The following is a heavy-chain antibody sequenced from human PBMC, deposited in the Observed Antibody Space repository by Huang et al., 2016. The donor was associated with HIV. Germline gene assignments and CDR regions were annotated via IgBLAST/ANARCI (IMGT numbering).Heavy chain of an antibody. D-gene: IGHD3-3*01. J-gene: IGHJ6*03. CDR1: GYTFPNYD. V-gene: IGHV1-8*02. CDR3: ARGVRLYKNRDVPPNTSWGYYHYYMDA. CDR2: RKPKRGNR. Sequence: QVLLLQSGAEVRKPGASVKISCKTSGYTFPNYDIHWVRQATGQGLAWMGGRKPKRGNRGLGQKFHDRVSMTRTTYITSAYMELRDLRSDDTAVYDCARGVRLYKNRDVPPNTSWGYYHYYMDAWGKGTTVTVS.